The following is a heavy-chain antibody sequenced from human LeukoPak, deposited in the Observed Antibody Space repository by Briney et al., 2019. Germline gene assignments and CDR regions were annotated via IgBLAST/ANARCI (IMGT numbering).Heavy chain of an antibody. CDR3: ARQEYPEVRFDY. CDR1: GGSISSGSYY. Sequence: PSQTLSLTCTVSGGSISSGSYYWSWIRQPAGKGLEWIGRIYTSGSTNYNPSLKSRVTISVDTSKNQFSLKLSSVTAADTAVYYCARQEYPEVRFDYWGQGTLVTVSS. V-gene: IGHV4-61*02. J-gene: IGHJ4*02. CDR2: IYTSGST. D-gene: IGHD1-14*01.